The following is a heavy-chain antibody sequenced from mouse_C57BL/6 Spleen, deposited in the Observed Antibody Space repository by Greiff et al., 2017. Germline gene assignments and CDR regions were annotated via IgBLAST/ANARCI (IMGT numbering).Heavy chain of an antibody. CDR2: INPSNGGT. Sequence: QVQLQQSGTELVKPGASVKLSCKASGYTFTSYWMHWVKQRPGQGLEWIGNINPSNGGTNYNEKFKSKATLTVDKSSSTAYMQLSSLTSEDSAVYYCASGVGRRENYFDYWGQGTTLTVSS. V-gene: IGHV1-53*01. J-gene: IGHJ2*01. D-gene: IGHD4-1*01. CDR3: ASGVGRRENYFDY. CDR1: GYTFTSYW.